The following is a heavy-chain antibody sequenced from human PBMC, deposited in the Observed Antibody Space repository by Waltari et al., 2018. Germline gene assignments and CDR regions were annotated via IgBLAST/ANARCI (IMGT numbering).Heavy chain of an antibody. V-gene: IGHV3-53*01. CDR1: GFTVSSNY. CDR3: ARGAYSSSWYGSWYFDL. Sequence: EVQLVESGGGLIQPGGSLRLSCAASGFTVSSNYMSWVRQAPGKGLEWVSVSYSGGSTYYADSVKGRFTISRDNSKNTLYLQMNSLRAEDTAVYYCARGAYSSSWYGSWYFDLWGRGTLVTVSS. CDR2: SYSGGST. D-gene: IGHD6-13*01. J-gene: IGHJ2*01.